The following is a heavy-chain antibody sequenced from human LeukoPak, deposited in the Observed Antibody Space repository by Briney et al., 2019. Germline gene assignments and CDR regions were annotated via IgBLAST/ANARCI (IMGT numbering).Heavy chain of an antibody. Sequence: GESLKISCKGSGYSFTSYWISWVRQMPGEGLEWMGRIDPSDSYTNYSPSFQGHVTISADKSISTAYLQWSSLKASDTAMYYCASRLGYCSGGSCYDYWGQGTLVTVSS. CDR3: ASRLGYCSGGSCYDY. V-gene: IGHV5-10-1*01. CDR2: IDPSDSYT. CDR1: GYSFTSYW. J-gene: IGHJ4*02. D-gene: IGHD2-15*01.